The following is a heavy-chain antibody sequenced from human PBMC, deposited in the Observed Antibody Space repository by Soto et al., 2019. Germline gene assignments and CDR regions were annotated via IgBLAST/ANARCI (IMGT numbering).Heavy chain of an antibody. V-gene: IGHV3-53*01. CDR1: GFTVSNNC. Sequence: GGSLRLSCAASGFTVSNNCMSWVRQAPGQGLEWVSGIGSPGNTYYADSVKGRFTISRDNSKNTLYLQMDSLRAEDTAVYYCARDSTIAFRLVAYWGQGALVTVSS. CDR2: IGSPGNT. D-gene: IGHD3-3*02. J-gene: IGHJ4*02. CDR3: ARDSTIAFRLVAY.